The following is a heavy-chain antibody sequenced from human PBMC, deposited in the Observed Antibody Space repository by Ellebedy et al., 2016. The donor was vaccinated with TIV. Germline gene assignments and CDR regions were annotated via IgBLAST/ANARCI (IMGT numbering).Heavy chain of an antibody. D-gene: IGHD1-26*01. CDR1: GFTFSKYW. J-gene: IGHJ5*02. CDR2: CNSDGSAT. CDR3: ARASREGATSWIDP. V-gene: IGHV3-74*01. Sequence: GESLKISCVTSGFTFSKYWMHWVRQVPGKGLLWVARCNSDGSATSYADSVKGRFTISRDNAKNTVYLQMNSLRPEDTAVYYCARASREGATSWIDPWGQGTLVTVSS.